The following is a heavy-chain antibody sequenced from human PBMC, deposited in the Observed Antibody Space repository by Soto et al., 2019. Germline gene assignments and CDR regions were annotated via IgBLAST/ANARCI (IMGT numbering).Heavy chain of an antibody. J-gene: IGHJ5*02. D-gene: IGHD6-13*01. CDR3: AKEQISLSWCKWFDP. CDR2: ISGSGGST. V-gene: IGHV3-23*01. Sequence: GGSLRLSCAASGFTFSSYAMSWVRQAPGKGLEWVSAISGSGGSTYYADSVKGRFTISRDNSTNTLYLQMNSLRAADTAVYYCAKEQISLSWCKWFDPGGEGTVVTVSS. CDR1: GFTFSSYA.